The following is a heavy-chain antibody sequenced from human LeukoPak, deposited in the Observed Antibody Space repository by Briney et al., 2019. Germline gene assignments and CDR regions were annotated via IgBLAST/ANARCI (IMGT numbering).Heavy chain of an antibody. CDR1: GGSFSGYY. Sequence: SETLSLTCAVYGGSFSGYYWSWLRQPPGKGLEWIGEINHSGSTNYNPSLKSRVTISVDTSKNQFSLKLSSVTAADTAVYYCARLVGDSGWYFSDYWGQGTLVTVSS. D-gene: IGHD6-19*01. V-gene: IGHV4-34*01. J-gene: IGHJ4*02. CDR3: ARLVGDSGWYFSDY. CDR2: INHSGST.